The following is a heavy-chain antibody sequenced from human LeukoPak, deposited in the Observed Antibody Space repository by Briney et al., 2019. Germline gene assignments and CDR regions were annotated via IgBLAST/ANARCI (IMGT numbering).Heavy chain of an antibody. CDR1: GFSLRTSEGG. D-gene: IGHD1-7*01. Sequence: SGPTLMKPTRTLMLTCTFSGFSLRTSEGGVGWIRQPPEKALEWLTLIYWDDDKRYSPSLKSRLTITKDTSKNQVVLTMTNMDPVDTATYYCAHSRPGSTIFHYWGQGTLVTVSS. CDR3: AHSRPGSTIFHY. CDR2: IYWDDDK. J-gene: IGHJ4*02. V-gene: IGHV2-5*02.